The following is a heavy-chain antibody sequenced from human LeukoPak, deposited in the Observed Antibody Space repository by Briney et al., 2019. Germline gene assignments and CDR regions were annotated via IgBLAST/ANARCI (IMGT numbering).Heavy chain of an antibody. CDR3: ARDLRKGYYFDY. V-gene: IGHV3-33*01. CDR2: IWYDGSNK. J-gene: IGHJ4*02. CDR1: GFSVSSYG. Sequence: EGSLRRNAAATGFSVSSYGLHWVRQAPGKELNNVADIWYDGSNKYYADSVKGRFTISRDNSKNTLYLQMNSLRTEDTAVYYCARDLRKGYYFDYWGQGTLVTVSS.